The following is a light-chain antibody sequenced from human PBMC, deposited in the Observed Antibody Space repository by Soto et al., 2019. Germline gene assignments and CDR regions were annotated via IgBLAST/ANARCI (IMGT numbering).Light chain of an antibody. J-gene: IGKJ4*01. CDR2: DVS. V-gene: IGKV1-13*02. CDR3: QQFNTYPALT. CDR1: QGISSA. Sequence: AIPLTQSPSSLSASVGDRVTITCRASQGISSALAWYQQKPGKSPNLLIYDVSSLESGVPSRFSGSGSGTDFILTISSLQPEDFATYYCQQFNTYPALTFGGGTKVEIK.